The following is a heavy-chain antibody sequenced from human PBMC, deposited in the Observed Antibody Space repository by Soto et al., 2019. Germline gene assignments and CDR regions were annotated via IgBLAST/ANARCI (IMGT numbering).Heavy chain of an antibody. V-gene: IGHV1-18*01. Sequence: QVHLVQSGAEVKKSGASVKVSCKASGYAFTTYGITWVRQAPGQGLEWMAGISAHNGNTDYAQKLQARFTLTRDTSTSTAYMKLRYLRSEDTAGYYCASGRYGDDRRQVALVSVSS. CDR2: ISAHNGNT. D-gene: IGHD1-26*01. J-gene: IGHJ4*02. CDR1: GYAFTTYG. CDR3: ASGRYGDD.